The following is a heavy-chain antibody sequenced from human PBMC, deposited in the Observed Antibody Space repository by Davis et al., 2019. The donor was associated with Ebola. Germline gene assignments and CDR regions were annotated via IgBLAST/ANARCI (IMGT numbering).Heavy chain of an antibody. V-gene: IGHV3-30*03. CDR3: ASQGGCISSTCFYYYYYAMDV. Sequence: PGGSLRLSCAASGFTFSNYWMHWVRQAPGKGLEWVAVISYDGSNKYYADSVKGRFTISRDNSKNTLYLQMNSLRAEDTAVYYCASQGGCISSTCFYYYYYAMDVWGQGTTVTVSS. CDR2: ISYDGSNK. J-gene: IGHJ6*02. D-gene: IGHD2-2*01. CDR1: GFTFSNYW.